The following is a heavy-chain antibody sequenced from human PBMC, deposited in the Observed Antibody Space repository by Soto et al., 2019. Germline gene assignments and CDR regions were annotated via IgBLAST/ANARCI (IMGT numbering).Heavy chain of an antibody. J-gene: IGHJ6*02. Sequence: ASVKVSCKASGYTFTGYYMHWVRQAPGQGLEWMGWINPNSGGTNYAQKFQGRVTTTRDTSISTAYMELSRLRSDDTAVYYCARSAYGSGSLETYYYYGMDVWGQGTTVTVSS. CDR1: GYTFTGYY. CDR2: INPNSGGT. D-gene: IGHD3-10*01. V-gene: IGHV1-2*02. CDR3: ARSAYGSGSLETYYYYGMDV.